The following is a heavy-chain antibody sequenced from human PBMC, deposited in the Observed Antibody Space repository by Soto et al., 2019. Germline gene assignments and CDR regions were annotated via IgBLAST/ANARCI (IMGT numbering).Heavy chain of an antibody. J-gene: IGHJ5*02. V-gene: IGHV4-4*09. Sequence: SETLSLTCSVSGGPMTGYWWSWIRQPPGRGLECLGYIQSNGITKYNPSLESRVTISVDTSKNQFSLKLSSVTAADAAVYYCARYKRTIFGGLYLFDPWGQRSLVTGSS. CDR1: GGPMTGYW. CDR2: IQSNGIT. D-gene: IGHD3-3*01. CDR3: ARYKRTIFGGLYLFDP.